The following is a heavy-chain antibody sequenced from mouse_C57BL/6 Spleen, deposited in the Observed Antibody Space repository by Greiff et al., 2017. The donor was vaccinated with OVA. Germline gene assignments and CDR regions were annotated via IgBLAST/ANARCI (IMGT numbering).Heavy chain of an antibody. J-gene: IGHJ4*01. CDR2: FYPGSGSI. Sequence: QVQLQQSGAELVKPGASVKLSCKASGYTFTEYTIHWVKQRSGQGLEWIGWFYPGSGSIKYNEKFKDKATLTAAKSSSTVDMELSRLTSEDSAVYFCARHEDLYYYGSSYAMDYWGQGTSVTVSS. D-gene: IGHD1-1*01. V-gene: IGHV1-62-2*01. CDR3: ARHEDLYYYGSSYAMDY. CDR1: GYTFTEYT.